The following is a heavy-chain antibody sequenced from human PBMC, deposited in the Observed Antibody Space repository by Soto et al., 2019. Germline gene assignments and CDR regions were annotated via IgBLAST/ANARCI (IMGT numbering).Heavy chain of an antibody. CDR3: ARRLLWFGELLPLIDY. J-gene: IGHJ4*02. Sequence: GGSLRLSCAASGFTLSDYYMSWIRQAPGKGLEWVSYISGGSTYTNYADSVKGRFTISRDNAKNSLYLQMSSLRAEDTAVYYCARRLLWFGELLPLIDYWGQGTLVTVSS. V-gene: IGHV3-11*06. D-gene: IGHD3-10*01. CDR2: ISGGSTYT. CDR1: GFTLSDYY.